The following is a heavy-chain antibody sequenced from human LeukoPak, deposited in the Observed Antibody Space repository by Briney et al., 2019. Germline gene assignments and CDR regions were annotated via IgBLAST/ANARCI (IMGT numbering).Heavy chain of an antibody. CDR1: GYTFTGYY. D-gene: IGHD2-2*02. J-gene: IGHJ5*02. Sequence: GASVKVSCKASGYTFTGYYMHWVRQAPGQGLEWMGWINPNSGGTNYAQKFQGRVTMTRDTSISTAYMELSRLRSDDTAVYYCARDSRYCSSTSCNTKNWFDPWGQGTLVTVSS. CDR2: INPNSGGT. CDR3: ARDSRYCSSTSCNTKNWFDP. V-gene: IGHV1-2*02.